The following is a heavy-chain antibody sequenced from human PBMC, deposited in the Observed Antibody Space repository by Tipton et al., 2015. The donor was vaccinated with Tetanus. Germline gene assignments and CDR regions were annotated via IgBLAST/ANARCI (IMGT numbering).Heavy chain of an antibody. Sequence: SLRLSCEASGFTFSTYWMHWVRQAPGKGLVWGSRIDSDGSGTTYADSVKGRFTISRDNAKNTLYLQMNSLRAEDTAVYYCVRVLKGAKCSRSSCYGYGMDVWGQGTRVTVSS. CDR1: GFTFSTYW. CDR2: IDSDGSGT. V-gene: IGHV3-74*01. D-gene: IGHD2-2*01. J-gene: IGHJ6*02. CDR3: VRVLKGAKCSRSSCYGYGMDV.